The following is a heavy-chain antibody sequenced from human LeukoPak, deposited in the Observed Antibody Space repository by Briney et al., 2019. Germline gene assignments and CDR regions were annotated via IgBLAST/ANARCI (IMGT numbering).Heavy chain of an antibody. V-gene: IGHV3-23*01. J-gene: IGHJ4*02. CDR1: GFTLSNYA. D-gene: IGHD3-10*01. CDR2: ITGSGALT. CDR3: AKDRVDGSGSQFDS. Sequence: QPGGSLRLSCAASGFTLSNYAMTWVRQAPGKGLEWVSSITGSGALTYYAESVKGRFTISKDNAMDTLFLQMNSLRADDTAVYYCAKDRVDGSGSQFDSWGQGSLVTVSS.